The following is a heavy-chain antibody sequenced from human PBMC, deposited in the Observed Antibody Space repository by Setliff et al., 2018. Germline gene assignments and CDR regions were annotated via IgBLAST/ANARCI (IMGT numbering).Heavy chain of an antibody. J-gene: IGHJ4*02. D-gene: IGHD1-1*01. V-gene: IGHV4-39*01. CDR3: ARTGTYRYFDY. CDR2: IYYSGNT. CDR1: GGSIAGSTYY. Sequence: SETLSLTCNVSGGSIAGSTYYWGWIRQPTGKGLEWIGRIYYSGNTYYNSSLRSRVTISVDTSKNQFSLKLSSVTAADTAVYYCARTGTYRYFDYWGQGTLVTVSS.